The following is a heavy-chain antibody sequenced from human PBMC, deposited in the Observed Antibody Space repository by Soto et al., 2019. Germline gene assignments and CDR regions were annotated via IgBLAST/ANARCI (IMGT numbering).Heavy chain of an antibody. V-gene: IGHV1-8*01. Sequence: QVQLVQSGAEVKKPGASVKVSCKASGFTFTNNDISWVRQATGQGLEWMGWMNPNSGNRGYAQKFQGRVTLTRDTSISTAYMELSSLRFEDTAVYYCTRVLRGGPSDHWGQGTLVTVSS. CDR2: MNPNSGNR. CDR3: TRVLRGGPSDH. CDR1: GFTFTNND. J-gene: IGHJ4*02. D-gene: IGHD3-10*01.